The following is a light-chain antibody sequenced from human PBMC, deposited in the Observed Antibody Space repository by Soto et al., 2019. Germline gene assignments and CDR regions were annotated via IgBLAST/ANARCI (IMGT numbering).Light chain of an antibody. CDR3: GTWDSSLSAGV. CDR2: DNS. CDR1: YSNIENNY. Sequence: QSVLTQPPSVSAAPGQKVTISCSGSYSNIENNYVSWYQQFPGTAPKLLIYDNSKRPSGISDRFSGSKSGTSATLGITGLQTGDEADYYCGTWDSSLSAGVFGGGTKLTVL. V-gene: IGLV1-51*01. J-gene: IGLJ3*02.